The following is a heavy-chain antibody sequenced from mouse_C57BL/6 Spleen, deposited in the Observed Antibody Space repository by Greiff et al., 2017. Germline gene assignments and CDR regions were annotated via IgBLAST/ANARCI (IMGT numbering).Heavy chain of an antibody. CDR2: IDPETGGT. V-gene: IGHV1-15*01. Sequence: QVQLQQSGAELVRPGASVTLSCKASGYTFTDYEMHWVKQTPVHGLEWIGAIDPETGGTAYNQKFKGKDILTADKSSSTAYMELRSLTSEDSAVYYCTRSGEYGYDSFDYWGQGTTLTVSS. CDR1: GYTFTDYE. J-gene: IGHJ2*01. D-gene: IGHD2-2*01. CDR3: TRSGEYGYDSFDY.